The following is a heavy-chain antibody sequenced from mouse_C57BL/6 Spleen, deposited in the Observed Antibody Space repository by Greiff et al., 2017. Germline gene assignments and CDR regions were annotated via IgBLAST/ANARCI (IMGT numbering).Heavy chain of an antibody. Sequence: EVQLVESGGGLVQPGGSLKLSCAASGFTFSDYYMSWVRQTPEKRLEWVAYISNGGGSTYYPDTVKGRFTISRDNAKNTLYLQMSRLKSEDTAMYYCARRITTVVDLYAMDYWGQGTSVTVSS. CDR1: GFTFSDYY. D-gene: IGHD1-1*01. CDR3: ARRITTVVDLYAMDY. CDR2: ISNGGGST. V-gene: IGHV5-12*01. J-gene: IGHJ4*01.